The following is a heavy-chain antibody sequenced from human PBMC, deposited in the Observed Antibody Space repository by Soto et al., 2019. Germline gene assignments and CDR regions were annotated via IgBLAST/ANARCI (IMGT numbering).Heavy chain of an antibody. Sequence: GGSLRLSCAASGFTFSNAWMSWVRRAPGKGLEWVGRIKSKTDGGTTDYAAPVKGRFTISRDDSKNTLYLQMNSLKTEDTAVYYCTTETYYYDSAGLKYFQHWGQGTLVTVSS. V-gene: IGHV3-15*01. D-gene: IGHD3-22*01. CDR1: GFTFSNAW. CDR3: TTETYYYDSAGLKYFQH. CDR2: IKSKTDGGTT. J-gene: IGHJ1*01.